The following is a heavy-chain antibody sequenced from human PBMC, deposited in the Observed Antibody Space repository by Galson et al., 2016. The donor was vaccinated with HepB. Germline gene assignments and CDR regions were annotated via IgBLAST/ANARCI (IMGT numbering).Heavy chain of an antibody. Sequence: CAISGDSVSSNSAAWNWIRQSPSRGLEWLGRTYYKSKWYNDYAVSVKSRITINPDTSKKQFSLQLNSVTPEDTAVYYCARESEGYCSSTSCYTDNYYYGMDVWGQGTTVTVSS. V-gene: IGHV6-1*01. D-gene: IGHD2-2*02. CDR3: ARESEGYCSSTSCYTDNYYYGMDV. J-gene: IGHJ6*02. CDR1: GDSVSSNSAA. CDR2: TYYKSKWYN.